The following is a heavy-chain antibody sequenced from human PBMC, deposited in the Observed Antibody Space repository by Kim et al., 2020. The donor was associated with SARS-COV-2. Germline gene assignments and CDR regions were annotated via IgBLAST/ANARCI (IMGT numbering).Heavy chain of an antibody. V-gene: IGHV1-69*13. CDR2: IIPIFGTA. D-gene: IGHD2-2*01. CDR1: GGTFSSYA. Sequence: SVKVSCKASGGTFSSYAISWVRQAPGKGLEWMGGIIPIFGTANYAQKFKGRVTITADESTSTAYMELSSLRSDDTAVYYCARECYGRPDNYYYYYDMYVWSQGTTVTVSS. J-gene: IGHJ6*02. CDR3: ARECYGRPDNYYYYYDMYV.